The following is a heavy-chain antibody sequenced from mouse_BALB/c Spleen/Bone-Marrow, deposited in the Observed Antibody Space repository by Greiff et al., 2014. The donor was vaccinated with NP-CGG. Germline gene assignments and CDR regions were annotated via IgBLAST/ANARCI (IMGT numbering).Heavy chain of an antibody. CDR1: GFSLSRYN. D-gene: IGHD2-3*01. CDR2: IWGGGGT. Sequence: VQVVESGPGLVAPSQNLSITCTVSGFSLSRYNIHWIRQPPGKGLEWLGMIWGGGGTDHNSALKSRLRISKDNSKSQIFLKINSLQIDDTAMYFCARKDGGFYVMDYWGPRTSVTVSS. J-gene: IGHJ4*01. CDR3: ARKDGGFYVMDY. V-gene: IGHV2-6-4*01.